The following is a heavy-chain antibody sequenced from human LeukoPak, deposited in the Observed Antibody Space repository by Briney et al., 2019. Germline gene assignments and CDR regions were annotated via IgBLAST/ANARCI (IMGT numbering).Heavy chain of an antibody. CDR3: AKRRLLWFGESYLDY. J-gene: IGHJ4*02. V-gene: IGHV3-23*01. D-gene: IGHD3-10*01. Sequence: PGGPLRLSCAASGFTFSSFAMTWVRQAPGTGLEWVSTLRSNGDTAYNADSVKGRFTISRDNSKNTLYLQMNSLRAEDTAVYYCAKRRLLWFGESYLDYWGQGTLVTVSS. CDR2: LRSNGDTA. CDR1: GFTFSSFA.